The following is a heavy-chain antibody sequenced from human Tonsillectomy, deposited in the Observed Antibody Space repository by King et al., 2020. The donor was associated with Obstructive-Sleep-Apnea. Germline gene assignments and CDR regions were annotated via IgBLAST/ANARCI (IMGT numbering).Heavy chain of an antibody. J-gene: IGHJ4*02. CDR2: IYYSGST. V-gene: IGHV4-59*01. CDR3: AREFSAMADYFDY. Sequence: VQLQESGPGLVKPSETLSLTCTVSGGSISGYYWTWIRQPPGKGLEWIGYIYYSGSTNYNPSLKSRVTISVDTSKNQFSLKLSSVTAADTAVYYCAREFSAMADYFDYWGQGTLVTVSS. CDR1: GGSISGYY. D-gene: IGHD5-18*01.